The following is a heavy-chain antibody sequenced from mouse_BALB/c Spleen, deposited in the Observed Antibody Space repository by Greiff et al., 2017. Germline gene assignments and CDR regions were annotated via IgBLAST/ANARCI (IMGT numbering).Heavy chain of an antibody. Sequence: QVQLKESGPGLVAPSQSLSITCTVSGFSLTGYGVNWVRQPPGKGLEWLGMIWGDGSTDYNSALKSRLSISKDNSKSQVFLKMNSLQTDDTARYYCARDWDYGSSPFAYWGQGTLVTVSA. D-gene: IGHD1-1*01. CDR3: ARDWDYGSSPFAY. CDR2: IWGDGST. CDR1: GFSLTGYG. J-gene: IGHJ3*01. V-gene: IGHV2-6-7*01.